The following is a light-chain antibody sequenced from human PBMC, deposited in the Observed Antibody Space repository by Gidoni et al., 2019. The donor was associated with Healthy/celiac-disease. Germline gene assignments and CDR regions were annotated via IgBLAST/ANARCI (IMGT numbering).Light chain of an antibody. CDR2: SNN. CDR1: SSNIGSNT. V-gene: IGLV1-44*01. Sequence: SLPTQPPSASVTPGQWVPISRSGSSSNIGSNTVNWYQQPPGTAPKLLIYSNNQQPSGVPDRFSGSKSGTSASLAISGLQSEDEADYYCAAWDDSLNGVVFGGGTKLTVL. J-gene: IGLJ2*01. CDR3: AAWDDSLNGVV.